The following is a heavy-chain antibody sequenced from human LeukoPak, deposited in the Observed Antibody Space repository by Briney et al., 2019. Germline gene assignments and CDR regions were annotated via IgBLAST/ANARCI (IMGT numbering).Heavy chain of an antibody. CDR3: ATLPSYYYDSSGYLSGDY. Sequence: GASVKVSCKVSGYTLAVLSMHVVLEAPGIGLKRMGGFDPGDGETIYAQKFQGRVTMTEDTSTDTAYMELSSLRSEDTAVYYCATLPSYYYDSSGYLSGDYWGQGTLVTVSS. CDR2: FDPGDGET. CDR1: GYTLAVLS. J-gene: IGHJ4*02. D-gene: IGHD3-22*01. V-gene: IGHV1-24*01.